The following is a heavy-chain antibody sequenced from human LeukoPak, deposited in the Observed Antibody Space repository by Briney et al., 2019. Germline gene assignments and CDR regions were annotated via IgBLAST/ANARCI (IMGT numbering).Heavy chain of an antibody. CDR3: ARLSPWEFTYYYYYMDV. D-gene: IGHD3-10*01. CDR2: IYYSGTT. CDR1: GGSISSNNYY. Sequence: SETLSLTCTVSGGSISSNNYYWGWIRQPPGKGLEWIGSIYYSGTTYYNPSLKSRVTISVDTSKDQFSLKLSSVTAADTAVYFCARLSPWEFTYYYYYMDVWGKGTTVTVSS. J-gene: IGHJ6*03. V-gene: IGHV4-39*01.